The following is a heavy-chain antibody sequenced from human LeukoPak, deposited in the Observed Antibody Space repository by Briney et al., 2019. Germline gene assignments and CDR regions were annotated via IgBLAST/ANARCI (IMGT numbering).Heavy chain of an antibody. J-gene: IGHJ4*02. CDR1: GYTFTSYD. Sequence: GASVKVSCKASGYTFTSYDINWVRQATGQGLEWMGWISAYNGNTNYAQKLQGRVTMTTDTSTSTAYMELRSLRSDDTAVYYCARYYDILTGYSNFDYWGQGTLVTVSS. V-gene: IGHV1-18*01. D-gene: IGHD3-9*01. CDR2: ISAYNGNT. CDR3: ARYYDILTGYSNFDY.